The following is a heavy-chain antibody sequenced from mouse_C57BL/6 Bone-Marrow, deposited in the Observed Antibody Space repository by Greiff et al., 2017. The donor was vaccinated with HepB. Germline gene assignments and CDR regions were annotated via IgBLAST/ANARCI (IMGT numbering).Heavy chain of an antibody. CDR1: GYTFTSYG. CDR2: IYPRSGNT. Sequence: QVQLKESGAELARPGASVKLSCKASGYTFTSYGISWVKQRTGQGLEWIGEIYPRSGNTYYNEKFKGKATLTADKPSSTAYMELRSLTSEDSAVYFCARSGYGSSWFAYWGQGTLVTVSA. CDR3: ARSGYGSSWFAY. V-gene: IGHV1-81*01. D-gene: IGHD1-1*02. J-gene: IGHJ3*01.